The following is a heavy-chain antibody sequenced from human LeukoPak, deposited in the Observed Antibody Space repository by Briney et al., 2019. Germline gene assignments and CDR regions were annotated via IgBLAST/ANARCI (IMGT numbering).Heavy chain of an antibody. CDR2: IIPIFGTA. CDR3: ATLNFYYDSSGYYLNPPVDWFDP. J-gene: IGHJ5*02. V-gene: IGHV1-69*06. D-gene: IGHD3-22*01. Sequence: GASVKVSCKASGGTFSSYAISWVRQAPGQGLEWMGGIIPIFGTANYAQKFQGRVTMTEDTSTDTAYMELSSLRSEDTAVYYCATLNFYYDSSGYYLNPPVDWFDPWGQGTLVTVSS. CDR1: GGTFSSYA.